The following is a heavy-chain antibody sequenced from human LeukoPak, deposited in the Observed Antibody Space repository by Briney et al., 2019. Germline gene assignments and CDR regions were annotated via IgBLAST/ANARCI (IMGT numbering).Heavy chain of an antibody. D-gene: IGHD6-13*01. Sequence: SETLSLTCTVSGGSMSGYFRSWIRQPPGKGLEWIGYIYYSGSTNYNPSLKSRVSISVDTSKNQISLKLSSVTAADTAVYYCARSITSSWYGDFQHWGQGTLVTVSS. CDR1: GGSMSGYF. V-gene: IGHV4-59*01. CDR2: IYYSGST. J-gene: IGHJ1*01. CDR3: ARSITSSWYGDFQH.